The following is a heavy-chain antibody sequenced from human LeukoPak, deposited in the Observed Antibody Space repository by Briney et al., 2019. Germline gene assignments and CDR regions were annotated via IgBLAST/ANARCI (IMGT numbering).Heavy chain of an antibody. CDR2: IYYSGST. CDR1: GGSLSIYY. D-gene: IGHD4-17*01. V-gene: IGHV4-59*01. Sequence: ASETLSLTCTVSGGSLSIYYWSWIRHPPGKGLECIGYIYYSGSTNYNPSLKSRVTISVDTSKNQFSLKLSSVTAADTAVYYCARVPSGDYGNYYYYGMDVWGQGTTVTVSS. CDR3: ARVPSGDYGNYYYYGMDV. J-gene: IGHJ6*02.